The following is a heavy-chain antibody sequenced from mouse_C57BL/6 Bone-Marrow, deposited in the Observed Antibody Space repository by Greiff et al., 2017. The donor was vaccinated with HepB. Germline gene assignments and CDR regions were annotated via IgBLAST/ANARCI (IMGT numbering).Heavy chain of an antibody. CDR3: FYYRWYFDV. CDR2: IYPGDGDT. J-gene: IGHJ1*03. Sequence: QVQLQQSGPELVKPGASVKISCKASGYAFSSSWMNWVKQRPGKGLEWIGRIYPGDGDTNYNGKFKGKATLTADKSSSTAYMELRSLTSEDSAVYFCFYYRWYFDVWGTGTTVTVSS. CDR1: GYAFSSSW. V-gene: IGHV1-82*01. D-gene: IGHD1-1*01.